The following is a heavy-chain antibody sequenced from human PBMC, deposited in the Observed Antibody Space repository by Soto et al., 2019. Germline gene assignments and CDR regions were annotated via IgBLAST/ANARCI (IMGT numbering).Heavy chain of an antibody. CDR3: AGDRDSHYNDGHASSYP. CDR2: IIPIIGII. D-gene: IGHD4-4*01. J-gene: IGHJ5*02. V-gene: IGHV1-69*08. CDR1: GSTFSTYT. Sequence: QVQLVQSGAEVKKPGSSVKVSCKASGSTFSTYTITWVRQAPGQGLEWMGRIIPIIGIINYAQKFQSRVTVSADQFTGTGYMELTGLRSDDTAVYYCAGDRDSHYNDGHASSYPWGQGTLVTVSS.